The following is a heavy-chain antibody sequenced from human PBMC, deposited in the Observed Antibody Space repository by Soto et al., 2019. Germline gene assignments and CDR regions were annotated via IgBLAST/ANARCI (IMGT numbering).Heavy chain of an antibody. CDR2: IYYSGST. CDR1: GGSISSSSYY. J-gene: IGHJ5*02. Sequence: SETLSLTCTVSGGSISSSSYYWGWIRQPPGKGLEWIGSIYYSGSTYYNPSLKSRVTISVDTSKNQFSLKLSSVTAADTAVYYCAGSMVRGVIRFPNWFDPWGQGTLVTVSS. V-gene: IGHV4-39*01. CDR3: AGSMVRGVIRFPNWFDP. D-gene: IGHD3-10*01.